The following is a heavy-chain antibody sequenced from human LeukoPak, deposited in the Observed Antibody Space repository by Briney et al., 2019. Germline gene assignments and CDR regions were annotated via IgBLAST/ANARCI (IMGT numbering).Heavy chain of an antibody. D-gene: IGHD2-15*01. V-gene: IGHV4-34*01. J-gene: IGHJ4*02. Sequence: SETLSLTCAVYGGSFSGYYWSWIRQPPGKGLEWIGEINHSGSTNYNPSLKSRVTISVDTSRNQSSLKLSSVTAADTAVYYCARGTRGYCSGGSCHRFDYWGQGTLVTVSS. CDR1: GGSFSGYY. CDR2: INHSGST. CDR3: ARGTRGYCSGGSCHRFDY.